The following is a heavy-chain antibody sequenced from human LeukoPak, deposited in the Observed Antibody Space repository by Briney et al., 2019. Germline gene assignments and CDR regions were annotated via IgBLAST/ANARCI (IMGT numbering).Heavy chain of an antibody. V-gene: IGHV4-59*01. CDR2: IYYSGST. CDR1: GGSISSYY. CDR3: ARGGGGGHYYYGTDV. Sequence: SETLSLTCTVSGGSISSYYWSWIRQPPGKGLEWIGFIYYSGSTMYSPSLKSRVTISVDTSKNQFSLKLSSVTAADTAVYYCARGGGGGHYYYGTDVWGQGTTVTVSS. D-gene: IGHD3-10*01. J-gene: IGHJ6*02.